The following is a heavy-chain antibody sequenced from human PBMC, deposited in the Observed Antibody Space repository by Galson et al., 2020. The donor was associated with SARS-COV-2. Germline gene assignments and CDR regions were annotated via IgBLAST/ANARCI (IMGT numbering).Heavy chain of an antibody. CDR3: ARDVDLGPEGYLER. D-gene: IGHD3-9*01. CDR2: ISFAGSNK. CDR1: GFTFSSYA. Sequence: GESLKISCASSGFTFSSYAMHWVRQAPAKGLEGVAVISFAGSNKYYPVSVKGRFTISRDNSKNTLYLQMNSLRAQDPAVYYCARDVDLGPEGYLERWGQGILVTGSS. V-gene: IGHV3-30*04. J-gene: IGHJ4*02.